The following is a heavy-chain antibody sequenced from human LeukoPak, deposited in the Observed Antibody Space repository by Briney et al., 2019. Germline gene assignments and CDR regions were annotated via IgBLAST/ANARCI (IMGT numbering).Heavy chain of an antibody. J-gene: IGHJ4*02. CDR3: ARAVVGSGYDYFDY. Sequence: GGSLRLSCAASGFTFSNYNMNWVRQAPGKGLEWVSFISSGGSYIYYTDSVKGRFTISRDNAKNSLFLQMNSLRAEDTAVYFCARAVVGSGYDYFDYWGQGTLVTVSS. CDR1: GFTFSNYN. V-gene: IGHV3-21*01. D-gene: IGHD5-12*01. CDR2: ISSGGSYI.